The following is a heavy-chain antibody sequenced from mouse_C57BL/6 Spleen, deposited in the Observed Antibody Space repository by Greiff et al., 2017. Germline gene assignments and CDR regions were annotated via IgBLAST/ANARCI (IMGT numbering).Heavy chain of an antibody. D-gene: IGHD1-1*01. Sequence: EVKLEESGPGLVKPSQSLSLTCSVTGYSITSGYYWNWIRQFPGNKLEWMGYISYDGSNNYNPSLKNRISITRDTSKNQFFLKLNSVTTEDTATYYCARKGYYGSTNYFDYWGQGTTLTVSS. CDR2: ISYDGSN. V-gene: IGHV3-6*01. CDR3: ARKGYYGSTNYFDY. CDR1: GYSITSGYY. J-gene: IGHJ2*01.